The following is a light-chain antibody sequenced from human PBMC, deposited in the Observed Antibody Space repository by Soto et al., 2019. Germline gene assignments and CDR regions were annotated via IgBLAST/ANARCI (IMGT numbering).Light chain of an antibody. Sequence: QSVLTQPPSVSGAPGQRGTISCTGSSSNIGAGYDVHWYQQLPGTAPKLLIYGNSNRPSGVPDRFSGSKSGTSASLAITGLQAEDEADYYCQSHDSSLSVRVFGGGTNVTVL. CDR1: SSNIGAGYD. V-gene: IGLV1-40*01. CDR3: QSHDSSLSVRV. CDR2: GNS. J-gene: IGLJ3*02.